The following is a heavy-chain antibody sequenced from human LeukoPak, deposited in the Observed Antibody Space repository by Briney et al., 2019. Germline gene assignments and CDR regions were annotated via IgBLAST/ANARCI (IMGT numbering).Heavy chain of an antibody. D-gene: IGHD6-13*01. V-gene: IGHV3-64*01. CDR1: GFTFSSYA. J-gene: IGHJ6*03. CDR3: ARDRHGGGAAAGTPYYYYMDV. Sequence: AGGSLRLSCAASGFTFSSYAMHWVRQAPRKGLEYVSAISSNGGSTYYANSVKGRCTISRDNSKNTLYLQMGSLSPEDMAVYYCARDRHGGGAAAGTPYYYYMDVWGKGTTVTVSS. CDR2: ISSNGGST.